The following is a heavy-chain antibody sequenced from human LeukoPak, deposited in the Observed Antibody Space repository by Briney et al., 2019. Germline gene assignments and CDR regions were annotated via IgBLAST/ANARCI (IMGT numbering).Heavy chain of an antibody. J-gene: IGHJ3*02. CDR2: ISGRGVTT. D-gene: IGHD4-17*01. CDR1: GFTFANYA. CDR3: AKGGMTTVTTDAFDI. V-gene: IGHV3-23*01. Sequence: PGRSLRLSCAASGFTFANYAMICVCQAPGKGLEWGSGISGRGVTTYFADSVEGRFTISRDNSKFTLYLQMNSLRAEDTAVYYCAKGGMTTVTTDAFDIWGQGTMVTVSS.